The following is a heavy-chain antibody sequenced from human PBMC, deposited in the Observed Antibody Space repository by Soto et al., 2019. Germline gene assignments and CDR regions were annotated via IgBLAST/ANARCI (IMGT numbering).Heavy chain of an antibody. V-gene: IGHV3-30-3*01. D-gene: IGHD3-16*01. Sequence: QVQLVESGGGVVQPGRSLRLSCAASGFTFSSYAMHWVRQAPGKGLEWVAVISYDGSNKYYADSVKGRFTISRDNSKNTLYLQMNSLRAEDTAVYYCATSRGLQSPFDYWGQGTLVTVSS. CDR1: GFTFSSYA. CDR2: ISYDGSNK. J-gene: IGHJ4*02. CDR3: ATSRGLQSPFDY.